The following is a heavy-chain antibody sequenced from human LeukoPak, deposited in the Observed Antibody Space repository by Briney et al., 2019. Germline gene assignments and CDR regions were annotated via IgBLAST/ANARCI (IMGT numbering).Heavy chain of an antibody. Sequence: ASETLSLTCTVSGGSIISNYWSWIRQSAGTGLEWIGRIYGSGITDYNPSLKSRVTMSLDTSRKQFSLRLTSVTAADTAVYYCARFKFYDSTGYSPGYYMDVWGKGTTVSVFS. V-gene: IGHV4-4*07. CDR1: GGSIISNY. D-gene: IGHD3-22*01. CDR3: ARFKFYDSTGYSPGYYMDV. J-gene: IGHJ6*03. CDR2: IYGSGIT.